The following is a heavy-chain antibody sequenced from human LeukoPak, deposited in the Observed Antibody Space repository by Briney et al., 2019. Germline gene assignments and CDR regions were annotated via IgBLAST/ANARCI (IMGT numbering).Heavy chain of an antibody. Sequence: GGSLRLSCAASGFSFISYGMHWVRQAPGKGLEWVGVISDDGRRKDYADSVKGRFTISRDNSKDTLYLQMNSLRAEDTTVYYCAKRPSDYGDYVSYFDYWGQGTLVTVSS. CDR1: GFSFISYG. CDR2: ISDDGRRK. CDR3: AKRPSDYGDYVSYFDY. V-gene: IGHV3-30*18. J-gene: IGHJ4*02. D-gene: IGHD4-17*01.